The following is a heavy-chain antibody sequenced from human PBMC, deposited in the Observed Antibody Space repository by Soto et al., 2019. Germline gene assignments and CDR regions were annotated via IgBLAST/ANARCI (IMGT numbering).Heavy chain of an antibody. D-gene: IGHD3-3*01. V-gene: IGHV3-15*01. CDR1: GFTFSNAW. Sequence: GGSLRLSCAASGFTFSNAWMSWVRQAPGKGLEWVGRIKSKTDGGTTDYAAPVKGRFTISGDDPKNTLYLQMNSLKTEDTAVYYCTTSSDFWSGYPSYGMDVWGQGTTVTVSS. J-gene: IGHJ6*02. CDR2: IKSKTDGGTT. CDR3: TTSSDFWSGYPSYGMDV.